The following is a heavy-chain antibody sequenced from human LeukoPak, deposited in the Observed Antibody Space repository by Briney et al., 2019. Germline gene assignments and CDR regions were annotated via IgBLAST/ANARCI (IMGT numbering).Heavy chain of an antibody. CDR1: GDTLSSYT. J-gene: IGHJ6*02. Sequence: ASVKVSCKASGDTLSSYTISWVRQAPGQGVEWMGRIFPFINLPSYAQKFQDRVTITADKSTSTAYTELNSLTFEDTTIYYSSFIASHAQIFGMDVWGQGTTVTV. CDR3: SFIASHAQIFGMDV. CDR2: IFPFINLP. D-gene: IGHD3-16*02. V-gene: IGHV1-69*02.